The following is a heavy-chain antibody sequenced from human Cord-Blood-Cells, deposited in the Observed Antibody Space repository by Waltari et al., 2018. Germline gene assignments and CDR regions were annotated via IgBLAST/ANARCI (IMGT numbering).Heavy chain of an antibody. J-gene: IGHJ4*02. CDR3: ARSRMVRGVSDY. D-gene: IGHD3-10*01. Sequence: QVQLQQWGAGLLKPSETLSLTCAVYGGSFSGYYWSWIRQPPGKGLEWIGEINHSGSANHNPSLKSRVTISVDTSKNRFSLKLSSVTAADTAVYYCARSRMVRGVSDYWGQGTLVTVSS. V-gene: IGHV4-34*01. CDR1: GGSFSGYY. CDR2: INHSGSA.